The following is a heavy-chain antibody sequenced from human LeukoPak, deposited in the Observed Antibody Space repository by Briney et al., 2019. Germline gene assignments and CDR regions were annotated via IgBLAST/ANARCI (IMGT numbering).Heavy chain of an antibody. CDR1: GFTFRSYG. Sequence: GMSLRLSCAASGFTFRSYGMHWVRQAPGQGREWITAIQYDGSKTYYADSVKGRFTISRDQSKNTLDLQMSSPRAEDTAMYYCARDSCSRPSCFDLWGRGTLVTVSS. CDR2: IQYDGSKT. V-gene: IGHV3-33*05. D-gene: IGHD2-2*01. CDR3: ARDSCSRPSCFDL. J-gene: IGHJ4*03.